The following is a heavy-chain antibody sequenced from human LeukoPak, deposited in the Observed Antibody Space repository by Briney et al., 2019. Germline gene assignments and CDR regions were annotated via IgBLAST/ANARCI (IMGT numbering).Heavy chain of an antibody. D-gene: IGHD6-19*01. J-gene: IGHJ4*02. CDR3: ARGTSLSGWYRYYFDY. CDR2: IFYSGTT. V-gene: IGHV4-39*01. CDR1: GGSISSSSYY. Sequence: PSETLSLTCTVSGGSISSSSYYWGWIRQPPGKGLEWIGSIFYSGTTYYNSFLKSRVTISVDTSKNQFSLKLSSVTAADTAVYYCARGTSLSGWYRYYFDYWGQGTLVTVSS.